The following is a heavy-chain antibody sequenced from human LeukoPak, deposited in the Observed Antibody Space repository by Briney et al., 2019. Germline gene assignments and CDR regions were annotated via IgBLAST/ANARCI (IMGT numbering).Heavy chain of an antibody. V-gene: IGHV1-2*06. D-gene: IGHD1-20*01. Sequence: ASVKVSCKASGYTFTGYYMHWVRQAPGQGLEWMGRINPNSGGTNYAQKFQGRVTMTRDTSISTDYLELSRLRTDDTAVYYCAGEGGAITGTTNDWFDPWGQGTLVTVSS. CDR1: GYTFTGYY. CDR3: AGEGGAITGTTNDWFDP. J-gene: IGHJ5*02. CDR2: INPNSGGT.